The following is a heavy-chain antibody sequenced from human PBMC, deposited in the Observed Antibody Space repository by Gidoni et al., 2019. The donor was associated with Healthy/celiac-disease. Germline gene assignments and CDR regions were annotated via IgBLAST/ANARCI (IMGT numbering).Heavy chain of an antibody. Sequence: QVQLVQSGAEVKKPGSSVKVSCKASGGTFSSYAISWVRQAPGQGLEWMGGIIPIFGTANYAQKFQGRVTITADESTSTAYMELSSLGSEGTAVYYCARSFTYYDFWSGFNWFDPWGQGTLVTVSS. V-gene: IGHV1-69*01. J-gene: IGHJ5*02. CDR2: IIPIFGTA. CDR3: ARSFTYYDFWSGFNWFDP. CDR1: GGTFSSYA. D-gene: IGHD3-3*01.